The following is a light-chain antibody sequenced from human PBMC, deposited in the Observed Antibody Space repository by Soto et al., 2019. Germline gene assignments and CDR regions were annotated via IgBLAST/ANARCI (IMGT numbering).Light chain of an antibody. CDR3: QQYDKWPRT. CDR2: GAS. J-gene: IGKJ1*01. V-gene: IGKV3-15*01. Sequence: EIVMTQSPATLSVSPGERATLSCRASQSVSSNLVWYQQKPGQAPRLLIYGASTRATGIPARFSGSGSGTEFTLSITSLQSEDFAVYYCQQYDKWPRTFGQGTKVEIK. CDR1: QSVSSN.